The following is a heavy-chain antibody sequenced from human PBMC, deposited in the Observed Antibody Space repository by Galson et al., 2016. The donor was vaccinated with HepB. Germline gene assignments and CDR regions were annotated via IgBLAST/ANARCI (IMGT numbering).Heavy chain of an antibody. CDR3: AGADYGGCLAY. D-gene: IGHD4-23*01. Sequence: TLSLTCTVSGGSISSGDHYWGWVRQPPGKGLEWIGYIYYSGSTSYNPSLKSRLAISVDRSKNQFSLMLSSVTAADTAVYYCAGADYGGCLAYWGQGSLVTVSS. J-gene: IGHJ4*02. V-gene: IGHV4-30-4*01. CDR2: IYYSGST. CDR1: GGSISSGDHY.